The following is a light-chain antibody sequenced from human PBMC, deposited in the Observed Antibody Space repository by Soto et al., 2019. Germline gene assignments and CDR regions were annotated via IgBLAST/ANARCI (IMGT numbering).Light chain of an antibody. CDR2: GAS. V-gene: IGKV3-15*01. Sequence: EMVMTQSPATLSVSPGERAALSCRASQSVSSNLAWYQQKPGQAPRLLIYGASTRAAGIPARFSGSGSGTDFTLTIGGLEPEDFAVYYCLQYRTSSWTFGQGTKV. CDR1: QSVSSN. CDR3: LQYRTSSWT. J-gene: IGKJ1*01.